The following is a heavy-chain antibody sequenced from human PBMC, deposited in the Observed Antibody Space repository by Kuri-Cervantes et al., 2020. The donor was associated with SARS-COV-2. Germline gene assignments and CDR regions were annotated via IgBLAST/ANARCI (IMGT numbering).Heavy chain of an antibody. V-gene: IGHV3-30*04. Sequence: GGSLRLSCAASGFRFSSYAMHWVRQAPGEGLEWVAVISYDGTNKYYGDSVRGRFTISRDNSKNTLHLQMNSLRTEDTAVHYCARGALICGSSSCHGDFDLWGRGTLVTVSS. CDR3: ARGALICGSSSCHGDFDL. J-gene: IGHJ2*01. CDR1: GFRFSSYA. D-gene: IGHD2-2*01. CDR2: ISYDGTNK.